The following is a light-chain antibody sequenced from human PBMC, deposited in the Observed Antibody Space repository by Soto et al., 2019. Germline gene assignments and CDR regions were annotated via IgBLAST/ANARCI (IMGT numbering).Light chain of an antibody. CDR2: GAS. V-gene: IGKV3-15*01. CDR3: QQYKKWPQGPT. J-gene: IGKJ4*01. CDR1: QSVSSN. Sequence: EIVMTQSPATLSVSPGERATLSCRASQSVSSNLAWYQQKPGQAPRLLIYGASNRATGIPARFSGSGSGTAFTLSIISLQSEDFAVYDCQQYKKWPQGPTFGRGTKVEIK.